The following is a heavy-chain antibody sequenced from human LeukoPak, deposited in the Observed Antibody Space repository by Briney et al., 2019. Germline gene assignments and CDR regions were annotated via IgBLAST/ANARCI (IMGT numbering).Heavy chain of an antibody. Sequence: ASVKVSCKASGYTFTSYGISWVRQAPGQGLEWMGWISAYNGNTNYAQKLQGRVTMTTDTSTSTAYMELRSLRSDDTAVYYCARYYRGHYYDSSGYSHFQHWGQGTLVTVSS. CDR2: ISAYNGNT. J-gene: IGHJ1*01. CDR3: ARYYRGHYYDSSGYSHFQH. D-gene: IGHD3-22*01. V-gene: IGHV1-18*01. CDR1: GYTFTSYG.